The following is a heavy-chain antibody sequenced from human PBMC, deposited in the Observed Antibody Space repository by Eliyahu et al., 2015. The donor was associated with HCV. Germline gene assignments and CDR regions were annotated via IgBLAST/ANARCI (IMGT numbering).Heavy chain of an antibody. CDR1: GGSFSGYY. D-gene: IGHD2-15*01. CDR2: INHSGST. J-gene: IGHJ3*02. V-gene: IGHV4-34*01. CDR3: ARGPQACSGGSCYRDAFDI. Sequence: QVQLQQWGAGLLKPSETLSLTCAVYGGSFSGYYWSWIRQPPGKGLEWIGEINHSGSTNYNPSLKSRVTISVDTSKNQFSLKLSSVTAADTAVYYCARGPQACSGGSCYRDAFDIWGQGTMVTVSS.